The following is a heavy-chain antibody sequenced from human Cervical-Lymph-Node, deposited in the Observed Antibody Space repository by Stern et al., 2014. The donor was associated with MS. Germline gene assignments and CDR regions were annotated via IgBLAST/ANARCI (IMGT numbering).Heavy chain of an antibody. CDR2: MNPENGNT. V-gene: IGHV1-8*01. Sequence: QVQLVESGAEVKQPGASVRVSCKASGFTFSSYTINWVRQAPGLGLEWMGWMNPENGNTGPEQKFQGRVALTTATSPKAAYMEWSSLRPEDTAVYYCARGHCSSDNCFDYYGLDVWGQGTAVIVSS. CDR1: GFTFSSYT. J-gene: IGHJ6*02. D-gene: IGHD2-2*01. CDR3: ARGHCSSDNCFDYYGLDV.